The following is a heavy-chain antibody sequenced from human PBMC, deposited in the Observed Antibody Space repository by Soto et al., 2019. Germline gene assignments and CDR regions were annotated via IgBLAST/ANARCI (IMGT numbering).Heavy chain of an antibody. CDR3: AKDDDWNYGRFLNAFDI. D-gene: IGHD1-7*01. Sequence: GGSLRLSCAASGFTFSSYAMSWVRQAPGKGLEWVSAISGSGGSTYYTDSVKGRFTISRDNSKNTLYLQMNSLRAEDTAVYYCAKDDDWNYGRFLNAFDIWGQGTMVTVSS. V-gene: IGHV3-23*01. J-gene: IGHJ3*02. CDR2: ISGSGGST. CDR1: GFTFSSYA.